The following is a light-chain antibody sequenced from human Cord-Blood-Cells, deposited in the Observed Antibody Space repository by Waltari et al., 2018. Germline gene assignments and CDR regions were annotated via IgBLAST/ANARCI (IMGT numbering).Light chain of an antibody. J-gene: IGKJ4*01. Sequence: DLDMTQSPDSLAVSLGERAPIYSKYSESVLYSTNNKSYLAWYQQKPGQPPKLLIYWASTRQSGVPDRFSGSGSGTDYTLTISSLQAEDVAVYYCQQYYSTPLTFGGGTKVEIK. CDR3: QQYYSTPLT. CDR1: ESVLYSTNNKSY. CDR2: WAS. V-gene: IGKV4-1*01.